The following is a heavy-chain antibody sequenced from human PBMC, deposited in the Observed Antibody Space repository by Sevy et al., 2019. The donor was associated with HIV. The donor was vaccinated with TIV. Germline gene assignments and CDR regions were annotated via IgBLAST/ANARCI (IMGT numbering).Heavy chain of an antibody. Sequence: GGSLRLSCAASGFSFSTYWMSWVRQAPGKWLEWVANIKEGGSETFHVDSVKGRFTISRDNAKNSLFLQLSSLRAEDTAVYYCARGYYGVGTDDAEYTSFDHWGQGTLVTVSS. CDR2: IKEGGSET. J-gene: IGHJ4*02. CDR1: GFSFSTYW. D-gene: IGHD3-10*01. CDR3: ARGYYGVGTDDAEYTSFDH. V-gene: IGHV3-7*01.